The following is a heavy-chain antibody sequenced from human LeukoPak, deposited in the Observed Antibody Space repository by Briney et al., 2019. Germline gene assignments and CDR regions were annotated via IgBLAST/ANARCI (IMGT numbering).Heavy chain of an antibody. V-gene: IGHV3-53*01. J-gene: IGHJ4*02. CDR2: IYSGGRT. D-gene: IGHD3-22*01. CDR1: GFILSNND. CDR3: ARGCFYDRSPYCPFDY. Sequence: PGGSLRLSCAASGFILSNNDMSWVRQAPGKGLEWVSLIYSGGRTYYADSVKGRFTISRDNSKNTLYLQMNSLRGEDTAVYYCARGCFYDRSPYCPFDYWGQGTLVTVSS.